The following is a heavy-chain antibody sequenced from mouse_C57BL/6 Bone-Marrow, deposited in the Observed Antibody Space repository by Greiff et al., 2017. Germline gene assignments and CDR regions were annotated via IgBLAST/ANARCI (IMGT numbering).Heavy chain of an antibody. Sequence: EVKLQQSGPELVKPGASVKISCKASGYTFTDYYMNWVKQSHGKSLEWIGDINPNNGGTSYNQKFKGKATLTVDKSSSTAYMELRSLTSEDSAVYYCARDVYFFDYWGQGTTLTVSS. CDR1: GYTFTDYY. CDR3: ARDVYFFDY. J-gene: IGHJ2*01. CDR2: INPNNGGT. V-gene: IGHV1-26*01.